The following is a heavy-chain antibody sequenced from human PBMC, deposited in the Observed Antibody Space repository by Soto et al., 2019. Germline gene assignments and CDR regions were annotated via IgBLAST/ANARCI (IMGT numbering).Heavy chain of an antibody. D-gene: IGHD5-12*01. V-gene: IGHV3-23*01. J-gene: IGHJ3*02. CDR3: AKDASYVDIVATILDAFDI. CDR1: GFTFSSYA. Sequence: GGSLRLSCAASGFTFSSYAMSWVRQAPGKGLEWVSAISGSGGSTYYADSVKGRFTISRDNSKNTLYLQMNSLRAEDTAVYYCAKDASYVDIVATILDAFDIWGQGTMVTVSS. CDR2: ISGSGGST.